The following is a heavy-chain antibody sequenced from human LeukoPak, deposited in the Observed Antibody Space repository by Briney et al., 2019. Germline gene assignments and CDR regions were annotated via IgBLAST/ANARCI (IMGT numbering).Heavy chain of an antibody. CDR2: INPNSGDT. CDR1: GYTFSDYY. J-gene: IGHJ3*02. Sequence: ASVKVSCKTSGYTFSDYYIHWIRQAPGQGLEWVGWINPNSGDTDYAQKFQGRVTVTRDTSISTAYMELGRLRSEDTAVYYCARYDILTGLDAFDIWGQGTMVTVSS. D-gene: IGHD3-9*01. V-gene: IGHV1-2*02. CDR3: ARYDILTGLDAFDI.